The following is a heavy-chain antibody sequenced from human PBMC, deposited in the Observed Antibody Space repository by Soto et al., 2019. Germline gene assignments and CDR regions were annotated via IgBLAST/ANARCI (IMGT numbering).Heavy chain of an antibody. Sequence: QVQLVQSGAEVKKPGSSVKVSCKASGGTFSSYAISWVRQAPGQGLEWMGGIIPIFGTANYAQKFQGRVTITADESTSTAYMELSSLRSEDTAVYYCARDSTVTPPGGDYYYGMDVWGQGTTVTVSS. J-gene: IGHJ6*02. V-gene: IGHV1-69*01. CDR2: IIPIFGTA. CDR3: ARDSTVTPPGGDYYYGMDV. CDR1: GGTFSSYA. D-gene: IGHD4-4*01.